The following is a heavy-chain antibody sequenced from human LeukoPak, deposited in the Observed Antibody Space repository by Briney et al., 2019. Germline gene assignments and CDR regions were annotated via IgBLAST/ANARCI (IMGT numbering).Heavy chain of an antibody. CDR1: GYSISSGYY. CDR3: ARVFSSGYDY. Sequence: SETLSLTCTVSGYSISSGYYWGWIRQPPGKGLEWIGSIYHSGSTYYNPSLKSRVTMSVDTSKNQFSLKLSSVTAADTAVYYCARVFSSGYDYWGQGTLVTVSS. J-gene: IGHJ4*02. V-gene: IGHV4-38-2*02. CDR2: IYHSGST. D-gene: IGHD3-22*01.